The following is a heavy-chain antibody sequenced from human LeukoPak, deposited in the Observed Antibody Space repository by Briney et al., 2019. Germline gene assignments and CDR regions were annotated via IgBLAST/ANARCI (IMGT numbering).Heavy chain of an antibody. Sequence: QPGESLRLSCAASGFTSSSYAMSWVRQAPGKGLEWVASISGDGANTNYAESVKGRFTISRDNSKNTLYLQMNSLTGEDTAIYYCAKDPFHWGTIYSDYWGQGALVTVSS. CDR3: AKDPFHWGTIYSDY. CDR1: GFTSSSYA. J-gene: IGHJ4*02. V-gene: IGHV3-23*01. CDR2: ISGDGANT. D-gene: IGHD7-27*01.